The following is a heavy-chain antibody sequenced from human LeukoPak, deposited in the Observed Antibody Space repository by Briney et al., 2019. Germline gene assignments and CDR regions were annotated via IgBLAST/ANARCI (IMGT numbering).Heavy chain of an antibody. J-gene: IGHJ4*02. V-gene: IGHV4-34*01. CDR1: GGSFSGYY. CDR3: ARRRWLRYFDWPPTFDY. Sequence: SETLSPTCAVYGGSFSGYYWSWIRQPPGKGLEWIGEINHSGSTNYNPSLKSRVTISVDTSKNQFSLKLSSVTAADTAVYYCARRRWLRYFDWPPTFDYWGQGTLVTVSS. CDR2: INHSGST. D-gene: IGHD3-9*01.